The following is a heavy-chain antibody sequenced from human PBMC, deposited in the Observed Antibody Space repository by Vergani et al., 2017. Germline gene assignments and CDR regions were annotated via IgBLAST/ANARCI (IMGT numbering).Heavy chain of an antibody. D-gene: IGHD3-3*01. CDR3: ARAARVVGSYFDY. Sequence: QVQLQESGPGLVKPSQTLSLTCTVSGGSISSGSYYWSWIRQPAGKGLEWIGRIYTSGSTNYNPSLKSRVTISVDTSKNQFSLKLSSVTAADTAVYYCARAARVVGSYFDYWGQGTLVTVSS. CDR1: GGSISSGSYY. J-gene: IGHJ4*02. V-gene: IGHV4-61*02. CDR2: IYTSGST.